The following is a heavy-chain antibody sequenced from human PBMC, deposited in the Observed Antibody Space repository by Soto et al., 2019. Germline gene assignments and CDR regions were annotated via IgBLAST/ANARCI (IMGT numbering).Heavy chain of an antibody. CDR1: GFTFNDYW. D-gene: IGHD4-17*01. J-gene: IGHJ4*02. Sequence: EVQLVESGGGLVQTGGSLRLSCAASGFTFNDYWIHWVRQAPGKGLVWVSRINGDGTTTNYADSVRGRFAISRDNAQNNLYLQMNSLRADDTAVYYCARGLYHKYGQDYWGLGTLVTVSS. V-gene: IGHV3-74*01. CDR2: INGDGTTT. CDR3: ARGLYHKYGQDY.